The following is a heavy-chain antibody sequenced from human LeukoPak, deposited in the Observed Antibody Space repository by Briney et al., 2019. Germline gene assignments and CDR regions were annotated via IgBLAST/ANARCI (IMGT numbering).Heavy chain of an antibody. CDR3: AKDSSSSWRIPYGMDV. CDR2: ISWNSGSI. CDR1: GFTFDDYA. Sequence: GRSLRLSCAASGFTFDDYAMHWVRQAPGKGLEWVSGISWNSGSIGYADSVKGRFTISRDNAKNSLYLQMNSLRAEDTALYYCAKDSSSSWRIPYGMDVWGQGTTVTVSS. J-gene: IGHJ6*02. D-gene: IGHD6-13*01. V-gene: IGHV3-9*01.